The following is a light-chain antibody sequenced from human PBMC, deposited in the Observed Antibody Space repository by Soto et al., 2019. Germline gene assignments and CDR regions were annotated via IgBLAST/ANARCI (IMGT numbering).Light chain of an antibody. J-gene: IGLJ2*01. CDR1: SSDVGGYNY. CDR2: EVS. Sequence: QSALTQPASVSGSPGQSITISCTGTSSDVGGYNYVSWYQQHPGKAPKLMIYEVSNRPSGVSNRFSGSKSGNTASLTISGLQAEDEAEYYCSSNTSSSTPVVFGGGTKLTVL. V-gene: IGLV2-14*01. CDR3: SSNTSSSTPVV.